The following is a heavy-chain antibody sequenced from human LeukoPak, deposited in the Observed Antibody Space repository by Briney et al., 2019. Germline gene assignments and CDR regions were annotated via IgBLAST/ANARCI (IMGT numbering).Heavy chain of an antibody. J-gene: IGHJ2*01. D-gene: IGHD2-15*01. V-gene: IGHV4-59*01. Sequence: SETLSLTCDVSGGSITNYYWSWIRQPPGKGLEWIGYINYSGSTNNNPSLESRVTMSVDASKSRVSLKVTSVTAADTAVYYCARGKTSTRYWYFDLWGRGTLVSVSS. CDR1: GGSITNYY. CDR3: ARGKTSTRYWYFDL. CDR2: INYSGST.